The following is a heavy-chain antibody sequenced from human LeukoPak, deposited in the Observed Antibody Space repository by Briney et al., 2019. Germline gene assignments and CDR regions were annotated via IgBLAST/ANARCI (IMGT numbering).Heavy chain of an antibody. CDR1: GFTFSNHW. D-gene: IGHD3-16*01. Sequence: PGGSLGLSCAVSGFTFSNHWMYWVRQVPGKGLVCVSAIKTDGTITNYADSVKGRFTISRDNAKNTLYLQMNGLRAEDTAIYYCVTTWGDYWGQGTLVTVSS. V-gene: IGHV3-74*01. CDR3: VTTWGDY. J-gene: IGHJ4*02. CDR2: IKTDGTIT.